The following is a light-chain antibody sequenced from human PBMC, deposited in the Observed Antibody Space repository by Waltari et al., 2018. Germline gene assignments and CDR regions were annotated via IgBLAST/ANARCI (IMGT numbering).Light chain of an antibody. J-gene: IGLJ2*01. V-gene: IGLV2-14*01. Sequence: QSALTQPASVSGSPGQSITISCAGTSSDVGAYNYVSWYQQYPGKAPKVIIYDVNKRPSGVSDRFSGSKSGNTASLTISGLQVEDEADYFCLSYTRSGTLVFGGGTRLTVL. CDR3: LSYTRSGTLV. CDR1: SSDVGAYNY. CDR2: DVN.